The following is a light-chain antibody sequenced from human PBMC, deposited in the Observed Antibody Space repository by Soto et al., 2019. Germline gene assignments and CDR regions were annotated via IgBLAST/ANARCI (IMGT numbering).Light chain of an antibody. V-gene: IGKV1-39*01. J-gene: IGKJ5*01. CDR1: QRISTF. Sequence: DVQMIQSPSSLSASVGDRVTITWRPSQRISTFLNWYQQKPGKAPKLLIYAASSLQSGVPSRFSGSGSGTDFTLTISSLQPEDFAVYYCQQSYSTPSITFGQGTRLEIK. CDR3: QQSYSTPSIT. CDR2: AAS.